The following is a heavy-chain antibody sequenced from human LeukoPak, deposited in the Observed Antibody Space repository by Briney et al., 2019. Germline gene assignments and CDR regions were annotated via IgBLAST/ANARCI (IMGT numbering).Heavy chain of an antibody. CDR1: GFSVSTDH. CDR2: LYADGGT. CDR3: ARVWELSFDY. D-gene: IGHD3-16*02. J-gene: IGHJ4*02. Sequence: GGSLRLPCAASGFSVSTDHMSWVRQAPGKGLECVSLLYADGGTYYADSVKGRFTFSRDTSKNTLSLQLNSLRAEDTAVYYCARVWELSFDYWGQGTLVTVSS. V-gene: IGHV3-53*01.